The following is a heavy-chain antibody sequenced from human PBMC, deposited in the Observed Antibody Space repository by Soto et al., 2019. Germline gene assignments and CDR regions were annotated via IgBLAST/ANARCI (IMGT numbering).Heavy chain of an antibody. CDR3: ATDRRYGR. CDR2: ISCVGTKT. D-gene: IGHD3-9*01. V-gene: IGHV3-74*01. CDR1: EYTFT. Sequence: EMQLVESGGGLVQPGGSLRLSCTASEYTFTHGVRQAPGKGLVGVSHISCVGTKTDYADSVKGRFTISRDNAKNTLYLHMNSLRADDTAVYYCATDRRYGRWGQGTLVTVSS. J-gene: IGHJ4*02.